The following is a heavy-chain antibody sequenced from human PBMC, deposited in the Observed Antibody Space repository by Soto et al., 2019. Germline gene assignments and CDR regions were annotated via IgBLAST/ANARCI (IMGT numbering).Heavy chain of an antibody. D-gene: IGHD4-17*01. Sequence: QVQLVETGGGLVKPGGSLRLSCAASGFTFSDYYMSWMRQAPGKWLEWVSYISSSGSTIYYVDSVKGRFTIYRDNAEDSLYLKIISLTADDTAMYYCARGLNYVEYAGYCGAGALVTVS. J-gene: IGHJ4*02. CDR1: GFTFSDYY. V-gene: IGHV3-11*01. CDR3: ARGLNYVEYAGY. CDR2: ISSSGSTI.